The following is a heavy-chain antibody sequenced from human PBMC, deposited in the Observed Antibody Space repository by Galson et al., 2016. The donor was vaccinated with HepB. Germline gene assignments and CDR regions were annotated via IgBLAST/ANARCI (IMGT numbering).Heavy chain of an antibody. V-gene: IGHV3-23*01. J-gene: IGHJ4*02. D-gene: IGHD4-17*01. CDR2: ISGDGHST. CDR3: AKDRDHFGDYVFDY. Sequence: SLRLPCAASGFTFSTYVMSWVRQAPGKGLEWVSGISGDGHSTYYADSVKGRFTISRDNSKNTLYLQINSLRADDTALYYCAKDRDHFGDYVFDYWGQGTLVTVSS. CDR1: GFTFSTYV.